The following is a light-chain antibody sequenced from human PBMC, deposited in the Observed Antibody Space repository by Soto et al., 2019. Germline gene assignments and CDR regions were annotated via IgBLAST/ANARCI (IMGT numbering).Light chain of an antibody. CDR1: SSDVGGYNY. CDR3: SSYTSSSTVV. J-gene: IGLJ2*01. V-gene: IGLV2-14*01. CDR2: EVS. Sequence: QSALTQPASVPGSPGQSITIACTGTSSDVGGYNYVSWYQQHPGKAPKLMIYEVSNRPSGVSNRFSGSKSGNTASLTISGLQDEDEADYYCSSYTSSSTVVFGGGTKVTVL.